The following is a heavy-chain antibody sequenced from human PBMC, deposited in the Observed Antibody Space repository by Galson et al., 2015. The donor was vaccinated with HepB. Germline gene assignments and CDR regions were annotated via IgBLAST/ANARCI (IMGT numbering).Heavy chain of an antibody. V-gene: IGHV3-23*01. J-gene: IGHJ5*02. CDR1: AFTFSNYA. Sequence: SLRLSCAASAFTFSNYATSWVRQAPGKGLEWVSVISGCGSDTYYTDSVKGRFTISRDNSKNTLFLQMNYLRVEDTAVYYCARGRQLDPWGQGTLVTVSS. D-gene: IGHD3-16*01. CDR2: ISGCGSDT. CDR3: ARGRQLDP.